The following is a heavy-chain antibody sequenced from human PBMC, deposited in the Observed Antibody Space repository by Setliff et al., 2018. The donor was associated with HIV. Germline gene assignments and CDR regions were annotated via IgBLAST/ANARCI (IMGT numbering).Heavy chain of an antibody. Sequence: PSETLSLTCTVSGDSIISSRNFWGWIRQPPGKGLDWIGSIYYSGSTYYNPSLKSRVTISIDTSKNQFSLKLSSVTAADTAVYYCARPSAGGGYNYWYFDLWGRGTLVTVSS. V-gene: IGHV4-39*01. CDR1: GDSIISSRNF. D-gene: IGHD5-12*01. J-gene: IGHJ2*01. CDR2: IYYSGST. CDR3: ARPSAGGGYNYWYFDL.